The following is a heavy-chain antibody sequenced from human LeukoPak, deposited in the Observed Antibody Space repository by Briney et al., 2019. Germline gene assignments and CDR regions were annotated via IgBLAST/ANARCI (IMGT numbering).Heavy chain of an antibody. CDR1: GGSFSGYY. V-gene: IGHV4-34*01. J-gene: IGHJ3*02. CDR2: INHSGST. D-gene: IGHD5-18*01. Sequence: SETLSLTCTVYGGSFSGYYWSWIRQPPGKGLEWIGEINHSGSTNYNPSLKSRVTISIDTSKNQFSQKLSSVTAADTAVYYCARGGQLWSYDAFDIWGQGTMVTVSS. CDR3: ARGGQLWSYDAFDI.